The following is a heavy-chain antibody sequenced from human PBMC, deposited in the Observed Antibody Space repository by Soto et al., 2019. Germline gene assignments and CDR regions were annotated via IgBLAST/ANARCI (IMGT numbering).Heavy chain of an antibody. J-gene: IGHJ4*02. CDR2: INGDGSSI. CDR3: TRRGCSTTGCYFN. CDR1: GFPFSSYW. Sequence: GGSLRLSCAASGFPFSSYWMHWVRQAPGKGLEWVSRINGDGSSINYADSVKGRFTISRDNAKNTLYLQMNSLRVEDAGVYYCTRRGCSTTGCYFNWGRGTLVTVSS. D-gene: IGHD2-2*01. V-gene: IGHV3-74*01.